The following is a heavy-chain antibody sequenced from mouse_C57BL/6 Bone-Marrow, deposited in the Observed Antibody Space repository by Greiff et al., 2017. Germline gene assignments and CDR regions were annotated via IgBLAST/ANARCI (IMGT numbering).Heavy chain of an antibody. Sequence: QVQLQQPGAELVRPGTSVKLSCTASGYTFTSYWMHWVKQRPGQGLEWIGVIDPSDSYTNYNQKFKGKATLTVDTSSSTAYLQLSSLTSEDSAVYYCARGGGPDYWGQGTTLTISS. V-gene: IGHV1-59*01. J-gene: IGHJ2*01. CDR1: GYTFTSYW. CDR2: IDPSDSYT. CDR3: ARGGGPDY.